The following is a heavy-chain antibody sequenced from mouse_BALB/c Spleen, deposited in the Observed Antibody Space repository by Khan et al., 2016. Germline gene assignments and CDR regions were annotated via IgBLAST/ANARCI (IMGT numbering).Heavy chain of an antibody. CDR1: GYSITSDYA. CDR3: ARWDYDGVQYSFDY. D-gene: IGHD2-4*01. V-gene: IGHV3-2*02. CDR2: ISYSGST. J-gene: IGHJ2*01. Sequence: EVQLQESGPGLVKPSQSLSLTCTVTGYSITSDYAWNWIRQFPGNKLEWMGYISYSGSTSYNPSPKSRISITRDTSETQFFLQLNSVTTEDTATYYCARWDYDGVQYSFDYWGQGTTLTVSS.